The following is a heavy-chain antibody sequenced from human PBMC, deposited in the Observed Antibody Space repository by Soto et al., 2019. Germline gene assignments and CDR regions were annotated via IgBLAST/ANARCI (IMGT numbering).Heavy chain of an antibody. CDR2: ISGSGGNT. D-gene: IGHD3-16*01. J-gene: IGHJ4*02. CDR3: AKEGGKGGGYFDY. V-gene: IGHV3-23*01. CDR1: GFTFSSYA. Sequence: EVQLLESGGGLVPPGGSLRLSCAASGFTFSSYAMSWVRQAPGKGLEWVSAISGSGGNTYYADSVKGRFTISRDNSKNTLYLQMNSLRAEDTAVYYCAKEGGKGGGYFDYWGQGTLVTVSS.